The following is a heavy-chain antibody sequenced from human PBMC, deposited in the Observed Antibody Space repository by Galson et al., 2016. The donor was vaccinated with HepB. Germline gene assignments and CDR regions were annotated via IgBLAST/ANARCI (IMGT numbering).Heavy chain of an antibody. CDR1: GYIFNTYG. Sequence: SVKVSCKASGYIFNTYGITWVRQAPGQGLEWMGWISAYSGNTTYPQKFQGRVTMTTDTSTSTAYMELRRLESDDTAVYYCAGGPRRIGIIAPRFDYWGQGTLVTVSS. CDR2: ISAYSGNT. V-gene: IGHV1-18*01. CDR3: AGGPRRIGIIAPRFDY. J-gene: IGHJ4*02. D-gene: IGHD1-26*01.